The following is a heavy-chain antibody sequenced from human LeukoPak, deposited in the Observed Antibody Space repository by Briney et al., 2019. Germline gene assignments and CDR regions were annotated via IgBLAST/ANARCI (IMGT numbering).Heavy chain of an antibody. D-gene: IGHD4-17*01. J-gene: IGHJ4*02. V-gene: IGHV1-69*05. CDR1: GGTFSSYA. CDR2: IIPIFGTA. Sequence: SVKVSCKASGGTFSSYAISWVRQAPGQGLEWMGRIIPIFGTANYAQKFQGRVTITMDESTSTAYMEPSSLRSEDTAVYYCARDILALEGDYLFDYWGQGTLVTVSS. CDR3: ARDILALEGDYLFDY.